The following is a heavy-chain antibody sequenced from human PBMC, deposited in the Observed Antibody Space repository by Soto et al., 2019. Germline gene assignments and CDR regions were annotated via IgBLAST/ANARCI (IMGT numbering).Heavy chain of an antibody. Sequence: PVGSLRLSCAASGFTFSDYYMSWIRQAPGKGLEWVSYISSSGSTIYYADSVKGRYTISRDNAKNSLYLQMNSLRAEDTAVYYCARVKGSSGYNWFDPWGQGTLVTVSS. CDR3: ARVKGSSGYNWFDP. CDR2: ISSSGSTI. J-gene: IGHJ5*02. D-gene: IGHD3-22*01. CDR1: GFTFSDYY. V-gene: IGHV3-11*01.